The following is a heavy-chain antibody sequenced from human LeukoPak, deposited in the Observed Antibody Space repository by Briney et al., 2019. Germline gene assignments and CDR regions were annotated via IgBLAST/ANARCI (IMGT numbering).Heavy chain of an antibody. CDR3: ARRLRAIDY. V-gene: IGHV4-39*01. CDR2: IYYSGST. CDR1: GGSISSSSYY. Sequence: PSETLSLTCTVSGGSISSSSYYWGWIRQPPGKGLEWIGSIYYSGSTYYNPSLKSRVTISVDTSKNQFSLKLSSVTAADTAVYYCARRLRAIDYWGQGTLVTVSS. J-gene: IGHJ4*02.